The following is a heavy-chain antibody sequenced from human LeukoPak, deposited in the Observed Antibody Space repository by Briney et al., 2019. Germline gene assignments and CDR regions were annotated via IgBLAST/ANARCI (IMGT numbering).Heavy chain of an antibody. D-gene: IGHD2-8*01. J-gene: IGHJ4*02. CDR3: ASQYCTNGVCYLDY. CDR1: RGSISSSAYY. Sequence: PSETLSLTCTVSRGSISSSAYYWGWIRQPPGKGLEWIGSLYYSGSTDKTSLKSRVTISVDTSKNQFTLKLRSVTAADTAVYYCASQYCTNGVCYLDYWGQGTLVTVSS. CDR2: LYYSGST. V-gene: IGHV4-39*01.